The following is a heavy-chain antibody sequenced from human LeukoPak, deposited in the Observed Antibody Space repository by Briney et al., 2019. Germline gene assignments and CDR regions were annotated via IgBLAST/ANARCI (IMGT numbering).Heavy chain of an antibody. CDR3: ARGAWFGELLYGHGMDV. D-gene: IGHD3-10*01. Sequence: GGCLRLSCAASGFTFSSYDMHWVRQATGKGLEWVSAIGTAGDTYYPGSVKGRFTISRENAKNSLYLQMNSLRAGDTAVYYCARGAWFGELLYGHGMDVWGQGTTVTVSS. J-gene: IGHJ6*02. V-gene: IGHV3-13*01. CDR2: IGTAGDT. CDR1: GFTFSSYD.